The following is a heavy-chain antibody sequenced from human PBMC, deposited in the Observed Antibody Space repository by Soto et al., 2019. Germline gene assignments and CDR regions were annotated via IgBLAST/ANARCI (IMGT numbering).Heavy chain of an antibody. V-gene: IGHV3-33*01. J-gene: IGHJ5*02. CDR3: ASDYYGDYVGWFDP. Sequence: QVQLVESGGGVVQPGRSLRLSCAASGFTFSSDGMHWVRKAPGKGLEWVAVIWYDGSNKYYADSVKGRFTISRDNSKNTLYLQMNSLRDEDTAVYYCASDYYGDYVGWFDPWGQGTLVTVSS. CDR1: GFTFSSDG. D-gene: IGHD4-17*01. CDR2: IWYDGSNK.